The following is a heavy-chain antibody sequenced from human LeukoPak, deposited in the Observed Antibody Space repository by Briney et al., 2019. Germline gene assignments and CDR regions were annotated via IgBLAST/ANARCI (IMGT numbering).Heavy chain of an antibody. D-gene: IGHD3-22*01. CDR1: GFTFSDYY. V-gene: IGHV3-11*01. CDR2: ICDSGRTI. CDR3: ARDRLGDYDHSGYYDK. Sequence: PGGSLRLSCAASGFTFSDYYMSWIRQAPGKGLEWVSYICDSGRTIYYADSVKGRFTISRANAKNSVYLQMNNLGAEDTAVYYCARDRLGDYDHSGYYDKWGQGTLVTVSS. J-gene: IGHJ4*02.